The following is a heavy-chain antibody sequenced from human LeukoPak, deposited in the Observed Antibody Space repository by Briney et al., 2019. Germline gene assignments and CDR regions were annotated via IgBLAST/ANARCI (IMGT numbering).Heavy chain of an antibody. CDR3: ARDLSRWLRMGGDSCFDY. CDR2: ISAYNGNT. Sequence: GASVKVPCKASGYTFTSYGISWVRQAPGQGLEWMGWISAYNGNTNYAQKLQGRVTMTTDTSTSTAYMELRSLRSDDTAVYYCARDLSRWLRMGGDSCFDYWGQGTLVTVSS. D-gene: IGHD2-15*01. V-gene: IGHV1-18*01. J-gene: IGHJ4*02. CDR1: GYTFTSYG.